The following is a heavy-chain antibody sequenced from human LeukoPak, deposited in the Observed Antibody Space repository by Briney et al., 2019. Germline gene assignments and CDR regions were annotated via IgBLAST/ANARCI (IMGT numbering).Heavy chain of an antibody. CDR2: ICSGGST. J-gene: IGHJ4*02. V-gene: IGHV3-53*04. CDR1: GFTFSSNW. Sequence: GGSLRLSCAASGFTFSSNWMSWVRQAPGKGLEWVSVICSGGSTYYADSVERRFTIYRNNSKNTLYLQMNSLRAEDTAVYYCARGSRAYRELDLDYWGQGTLVTVSS. CDR3: ARGSRAYRELDLDY. D-gene: IGHD1-7*01.